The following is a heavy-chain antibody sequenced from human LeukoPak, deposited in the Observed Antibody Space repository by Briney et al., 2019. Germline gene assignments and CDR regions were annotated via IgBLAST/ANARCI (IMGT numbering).Heavy chain of an antibody. CDR1: GFTFSSYA. J-gene: IGHJ4*02. V-gene: IGHV3-30-3*01. Sequence: PGGSLRLSCAASGFTFSSYAMHWVRQAPGKGLEWVAVISYDGSNKYYADSVKGRFTISRDNSKNTLYLQMNSPRAEDTAVYYCARATSMIYFDYWGQGTLVTVSS. CDR3: ARATSMIYFDY. CDR2: ISYDGSNK. D-gene: IGHD3-22*01.